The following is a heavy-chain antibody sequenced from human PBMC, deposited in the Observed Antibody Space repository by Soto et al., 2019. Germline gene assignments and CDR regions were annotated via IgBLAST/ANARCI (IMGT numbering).Heavy chain of an antibody. D-gene: IGHD3-10*01. CDR1: GGSISSGGYY. V-gene: IGHV4-31*03. CDR2: IYYSGST. Sequence: PSETLSLTCTVSGGSISSGGYYWSWIRQHPGKGLEWIGYIYYSGSTYYNPSLKSRVTISVDTSKNQFSLKLSSVTAADTAVYYCARDRGSGSTPYYYYYGMDVWGQGTTVTVS. CDR3: ARDRGSGSTPYYYYYGMDV. J-gene: IGHJ6*02.